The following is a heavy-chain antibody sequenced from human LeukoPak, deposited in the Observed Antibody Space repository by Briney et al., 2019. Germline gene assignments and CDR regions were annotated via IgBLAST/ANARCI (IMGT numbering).Heavy chain of an antibody. V-gene: IGHV1-18*01. Sequence: ASVKVSCKASGYTFTSYGISWVRQAPGQGLEWMGWISAYNGNTNYAQKLQGRVTMTTDTSTSTAYMELRSLRSDDTAVYYCAKENYGSGSYPYYFDYWGQGTLVTVSS. CDR3: AKENYGSGSYPYYFDY. J-gene: IGHJ4*02. D-gene: IGHD3-10*01. CDR1: GYTFTSYG. CDR2: ISAYNGNT.